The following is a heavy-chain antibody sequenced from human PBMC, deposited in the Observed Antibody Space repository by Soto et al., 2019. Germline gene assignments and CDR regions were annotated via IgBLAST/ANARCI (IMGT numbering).Heavy chain of an antibody. V-gene: IGHV1-69*10. CDR1: GGTLSSDA. J-gene: IGHJ4*02. CDR3: AREVVTETTLGYFDY. D-gene: IGHD3-16*01. CDR2: ITPFLETP. Sequence: SVKVSCKASGGTLSSDAVSRVRQAPGQGLEWMGGITPFLETPNYAQKFQGRITIIADTSTSTVYMGLRSLRSEDTAVYYCAREVVTETTLGYFDYWGQGTL.